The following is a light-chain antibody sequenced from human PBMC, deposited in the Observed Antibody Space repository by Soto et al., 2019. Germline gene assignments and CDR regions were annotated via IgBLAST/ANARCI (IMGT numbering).Light chain of an antibody. CDR3: QHYNSYSEA. V-gene: IGKV1-5*03. CDR2: KAS. Sequence: IQMTQSPSTLSASVGDRVTIPCRASQSISSWLAWYQQKPGKAPKLLIYKASSLESGVPSRFSGSGSGTEFTLTISSLQPDDFATYYCQHYNSYSEAFGQGTKVDIK. J-gene: IGKJ1*01. CDR1: QSISSW.